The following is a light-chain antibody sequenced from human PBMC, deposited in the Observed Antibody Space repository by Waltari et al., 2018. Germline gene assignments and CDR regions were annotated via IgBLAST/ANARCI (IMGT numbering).Light chain of an antibody. V-gene: IGLV2-23*02. J-gene: IGLJ1*01. Sequence: QSALTQPASVSGSPGQSITISCTGSSIDVGGYGLVSRNQQHPGKAPKLMIYAVTKRPSGVSHRFSGSKSGNTASLTISGLQTEDEADYYCCSYAGSTTSSVVFGTGTKVIVL. CDR3: CSYAGSTTSSVV. CDR1: SIDVGGYGL. CDR2: AVT.